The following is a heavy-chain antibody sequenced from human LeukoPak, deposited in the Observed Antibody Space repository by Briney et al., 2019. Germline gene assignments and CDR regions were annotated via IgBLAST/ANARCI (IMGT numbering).Heavy chain of an antibody. CDR1: GGTFSSYA. CDR3: ARVFCSSTSCYYYFDY. J-gene: IGHJ4*02. Sequence: GSSVKVSCKASGGTFSSYAISWVRQAPGQGLEWMGGIIPIFGRENYAQKFQGRVTITADESTSTAYMELSSLRSEDTAVYYCARVFCSSTSCYYYFDYWGQGTLVSVSS. CDR2: IIPIFGRE. V-gene: IGHV1-69*01. D-gene: IGHD2-2*01.